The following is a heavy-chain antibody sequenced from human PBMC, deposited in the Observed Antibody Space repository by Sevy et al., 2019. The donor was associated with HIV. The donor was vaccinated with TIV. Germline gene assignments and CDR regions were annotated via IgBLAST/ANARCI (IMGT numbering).Heavy chain of an antibody. CDR2: ISGSGGST. Sequence: GGSLRLSCAASGFTFSSYAMSWVRQAPGKGLEWVSAISGSGGSTYYADSVKGRFTISRDNSKKTLYLQMNSLRAEDTAVYYCAKATYYYDSSVKGSFDIWGQGTMVTVSS. V-gene: IGHV3-23*01. CDR3: AKATYYYDSSVKGSFDI. CDR1: GFTFSSYA. J-gene: IGHJ3*02. D-gene: IGHD3-22*01.